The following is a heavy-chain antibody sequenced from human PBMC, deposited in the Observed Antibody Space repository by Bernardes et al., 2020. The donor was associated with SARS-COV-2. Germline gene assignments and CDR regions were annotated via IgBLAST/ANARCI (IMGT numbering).Heavy chain of an antibody. J-gene: IGHJ4*02. D-gene: IGHD2-2*01. CDR3: AKGVRIVVVPAATDY. CDR2: IWHDGSKE. Sequence: GGSLRLSCAAFGFTFSHYGMHWVRQAPGKGLEWVALIWHDGSKEYYADSVKGRFTISRDNSKNTLYLQMNSLRAEDTAVYYCAKGVRIVVVPAATDYWGQGTLVTVSS. CDR1: GFTFSHYG. V-gene: IGHV3-30*02.